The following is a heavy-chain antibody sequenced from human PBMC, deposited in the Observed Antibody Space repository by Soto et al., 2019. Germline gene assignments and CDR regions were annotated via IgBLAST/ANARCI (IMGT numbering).Heavy chain of an antibody. Sequence: QVQLVESGGGVVQPGRSLTLSCAASGVTFNTYAMHWVRQAPGKGLEWVAIVSYDGSNEYYADSVKGRFTISRDNSKSTLYLQMNSVRAEDTAVYYCAKDRGRYCSGGRCYLFDSWGQGTLVTVSS. D-gene: IGHD2-15*01. CDR2: VSYDGSNE. J-gene: IGHJ4*02. CDR1: GVTFNTYA. V-gene: IGHV3-30*04. CDR3: AKDRGRYCSGGRCYLFDS.